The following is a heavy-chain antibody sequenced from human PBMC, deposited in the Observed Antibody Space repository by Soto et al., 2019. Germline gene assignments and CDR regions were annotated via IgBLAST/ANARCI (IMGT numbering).Heavy chain of an antibody. CDR1: GFTFSSYA. CDR3: AKDSLPYSSSWYNWFDP. V-gene: IGHV3-23*01. Sequence: LRLSCAASGFTFSSYAMSWVRQAPGKGLEWVSAISGSGGSTYYADSVKGRFTISRDNSKNTLYLQMNSLRAEDTAVYYCAKDSLPYSSSWYNWFDPWGQGTLVTVSS. J-gene: IGHJ5*02. D-gene: IGHD6-13*01. CDR2: ISGSGGST.